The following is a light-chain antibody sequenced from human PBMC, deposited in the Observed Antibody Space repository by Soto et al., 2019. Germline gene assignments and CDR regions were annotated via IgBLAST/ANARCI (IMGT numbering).Light chain of an antibody. J-gene: IGKJ1*01. CDR1: QSVSSN. Sequence: EIVMTQSPATLSVSPGERVALSCRASQSVSSNLAWYQQKPGQAPRLLIFGASTRATGIPARFSGSGSGTDFTLTISRLEPEDFAVYYCQQSGSPSGWTFGRGTKVDIK. V-gene: IGKV3-15*01. CDR2: GAS. CDR3: QQSGSPSGWT.